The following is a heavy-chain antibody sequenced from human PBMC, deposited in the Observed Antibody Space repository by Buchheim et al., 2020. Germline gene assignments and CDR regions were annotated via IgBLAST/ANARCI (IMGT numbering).Heavy chain of an antibody. Sequence: EVQLLESGGGLVQPGGSLRLSCAASGFTFSSYAVSWVRQAPGKGLEWVSAISGSGTNTYYADSVKGRFTISRDNSKNTLLLQMSSLRAEDTAIYYCAKHPDSSGYYGPFDYWGQGTL. D-gene: IGHD3-22*01. V-gene: IGHV3-23*01. CDR3: AKHPDSSGYYGPFDY. CDR2: ISGSGTNT. CDR1: GFTFSSYA. J-gene: IGHJ4*02.